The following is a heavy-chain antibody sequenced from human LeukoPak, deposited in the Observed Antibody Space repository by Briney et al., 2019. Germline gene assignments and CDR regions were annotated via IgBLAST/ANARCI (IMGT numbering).Heavy chain of an antibody. J-gene: IGHJ5*02. CDR2: IIPIFGTA. D-gene: IGHD1-26*01. CDR1: GYTFRSYG. V-gene: IGHV1-69*05. CDR3: ARDNSVGDNAWWFDP. Sequence: GASVKVSCKASGYTFRSYGINWVRQAPGQGLEWMGWIIPIFGTANYAQKFQGRVTMTRDMSTSTDYMELSSLRSEDTAIYYCARDNSVGDNAWWFDPWGQGTLVTVSS.